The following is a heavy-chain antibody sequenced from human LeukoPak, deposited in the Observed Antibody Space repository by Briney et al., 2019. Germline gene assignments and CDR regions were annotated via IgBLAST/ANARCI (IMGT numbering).Heavy chain of an antibody. CDR2: IYYGGRA. D-gene: IGHD1-1*01. Sequence: SETLSLTCTVSGGSIISADHYWAWIRQPPGKGLEYIALIYYGGRAYYNSSLQSRVTISVDTSKNHFSLNLTSVTAADTAVYYCARYTAYTTRAFHVWGQGTMVTVSS. V-gene: IGHV4-39*07. CDR1: GGSIISADHY. CDR3: ARYTAYTTRAFHV. J-gene: IGHJ3*01.